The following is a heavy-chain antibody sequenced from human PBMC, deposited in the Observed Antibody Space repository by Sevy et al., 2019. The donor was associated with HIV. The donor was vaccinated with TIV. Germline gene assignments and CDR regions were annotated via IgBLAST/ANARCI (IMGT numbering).Heavy chain of an antibody. D-gene: IGHD3-3*02. CDR3: ATPGGHFWSGRDFDD. V-gene: IGHV3-23*01. CDR1: GFTFSSYA. J-gene: IGHJ4*02. CDR2: ISGSGGST. Sequence: GGSLRLSCAASGFTFSSYAMSWVRQAPGKGLEWVSAISGSGGSTYYADSVKGRFTISRDNSKNTLYLQMNSLRAEDTAVYYCATPGGHFWSGRDFDDWGQGTLVTVSS.